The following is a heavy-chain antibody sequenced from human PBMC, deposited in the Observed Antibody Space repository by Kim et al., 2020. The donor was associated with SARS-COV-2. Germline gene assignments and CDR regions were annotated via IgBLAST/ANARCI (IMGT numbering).Heavy chain of an antibody. V-gene: IGHV3-9*01. CDR1: GFTFGDYA. J-gene: IGHJ6*02. Sequence: GGSLRLSCAASGFTFGDYAMHWVRQAPGKGLEWVSGISWNSGSIGYADSVKGRFTISRDNAKNSLYLQMNSLRAEDTALYYCSRVTEYYYYGMDVWGQGTTVTVSS. CDR2: ISWNSGSI. CDR3: SRVTEYYYYGMDV. D-gene: IGHD6-13*01.